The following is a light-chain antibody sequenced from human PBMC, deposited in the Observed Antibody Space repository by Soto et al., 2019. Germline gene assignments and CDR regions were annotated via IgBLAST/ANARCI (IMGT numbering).Light chain of an antibody. CDR3: SSYTSSSTRV. CDR2: DVS. J-gene: IGLJ1*01. CDR1: SSDVGGYNY. V-gene: IGLV2-14*01. Sequence: QSVLTQPASVSGSPGQSITISCTGTSSDVGGYNYVSWYQQHPGKAPKLMIYDVSNRPSGVSNRFSGSKSGNTASLTISGLKAEDDADYSCSSYTSSSTRVFG.